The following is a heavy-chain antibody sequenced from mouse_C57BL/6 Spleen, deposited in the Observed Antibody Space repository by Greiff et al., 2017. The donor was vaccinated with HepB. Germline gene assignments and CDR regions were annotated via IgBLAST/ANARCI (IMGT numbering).Heavy chain of an antibody. CDR1: GFTFSDYY. J-gene: IGHJ4*01. CDR2: INYDGSST. D-gene: IGHD1-1*01. Sequence: EVMLVESEGGLVQPGSSMKLSCTASGFTFSDYYMAWVRQVPEKGLEWVANINYDGSSTYYLDSLKSRFIISRDNAKNILYLQMSSLKSEDTATYDCARERGNYYGYYAMDYWGQGTSVTVSS. V-gene: IGHV5-16*01. CDR3: ARERGNYYGYYAMDY.